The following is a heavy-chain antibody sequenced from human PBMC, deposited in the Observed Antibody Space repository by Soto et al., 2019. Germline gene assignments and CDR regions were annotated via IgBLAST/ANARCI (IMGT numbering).Heavy chain of an antibody. D-gene: IGHD6-6*01. CDR3: VRQYRDSQYYSGLDV. CDR1: GDSVSSNSGA. V-gene: IGHV6-1*01. CDR2: TYYRSKWYN. J-gene: IGHJ6*02. Sequence: SQTLSLTCSISGDSVSSNSGAWNWIRQSSSRGLEWLGRTYYRSKWYNDFAVSVKSRITINPDTSKNQFSLQLNSVTPEDTAVYYCVRQYRDSQYYSGLDVWGQGTTVTVS.